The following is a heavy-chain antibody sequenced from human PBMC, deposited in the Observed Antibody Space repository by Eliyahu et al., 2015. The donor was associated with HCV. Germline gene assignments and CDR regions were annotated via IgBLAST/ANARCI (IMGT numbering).Heavy chain of an antibody. J-gene: IGHJ4*02. CDR1: GGSFSGYY. V-gene: IGHV4-34*01. D-gene: IGHD4-17*01. CDR2: INHSGST. CDR3: ARIYGDYELVIFDY. Sequence: QVQLQQWGAGLLKPSETLSLTCAVYGGSFSGYYWSWIRQPPGKGLEWIGEINHSGSTNYNPSLKSRVTISVDTSKNQFSLKLSSVTAADTAVYYCARIYGDYELVIFDYWGQGTLVTVSS.